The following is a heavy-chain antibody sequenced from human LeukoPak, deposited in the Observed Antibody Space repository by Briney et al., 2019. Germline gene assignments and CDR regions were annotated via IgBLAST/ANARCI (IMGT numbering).Heavy chain of an antibody. CDR1: GGTFSSDA. J-gene: IGHJ4*02. CDR3: AHKWGRYCSSTSCYAGGPFDY. CDR2: SIPIFVTA. V-gene: IGHV1-69*01. Sequence: SVKVSCKASGGTFSSDAISWVRQAPGQGLEWMGGSIPIFVTANYAQKFQGRVTITADESTSTAYMELSSLRSEDTAVYYCAHKWGRYCSSTSCYAGGPFDYWGQGTLVTVSS. D-gene: IGHD2-2*01.